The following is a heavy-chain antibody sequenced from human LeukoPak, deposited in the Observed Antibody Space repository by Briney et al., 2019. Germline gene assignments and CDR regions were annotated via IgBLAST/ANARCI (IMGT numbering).Heavy chain of an antibody. D-gene: IGHD3-10*01. V-gene: IGHV3-66*01. Sequence: PGGSLRLSCAASGFTVSSNYMSWVRQAPGKGLEWVSVIYSGGSTYYADSVKGRFTISRDNSKNTLYLQMNGLRAEDTAVYYCARAKKSGSYLDWGQGTLVTVSS. CDR3: ARAKKSGSYLD. CDR2: IYSGGST. CDR1: GFTVSSNY. J-gene: IGHJ4*02.